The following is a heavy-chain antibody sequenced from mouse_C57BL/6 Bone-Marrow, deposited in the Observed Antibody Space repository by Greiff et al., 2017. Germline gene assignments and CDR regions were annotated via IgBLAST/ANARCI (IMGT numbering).Heavy chain of an antibody. CDR3: ATGLTGA. D-gene: IGHD4-1*01. Sequence: DVKLVESGAELVRPGASVKLSCTASGFNIKDDYMHWVKQRPEQGLEWIGWIDPENGDTEYAPKFQGKATITADTSSNPAYLQLSSLTSEDTAVYYCATGLTGAWGQGTTLTVSS. CDR2: IDPENGDT. V-gene: IGHV14-4*01. CDR1: GFNIKDDY. J-gene: IGHJ2*01.